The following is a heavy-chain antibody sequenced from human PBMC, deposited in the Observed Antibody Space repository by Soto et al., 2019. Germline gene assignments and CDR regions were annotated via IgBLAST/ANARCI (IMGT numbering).Heavy chain of an antibody. CDR1: GFTFSSYA. V-gene: IGHV3-30-3*01. CDR2: ISYDGSNK. J-gene: IGHJ6*02. D-gene: IGHD2-8*01. CDR3: AGDYPYCTNGVCYTSLDYYYYYGMDV. Sequence: PGGSLRLSCAASGFTFSSYAMHWVRQAPGKGLGWVAVISYDGSNKYYADSVKGRFTISRDNSKNTLYLQMNSLRAEDTAVYYCAGDYPYCTNGVCYTSLDYYYYYGMDVWGQGTTVTVSS.